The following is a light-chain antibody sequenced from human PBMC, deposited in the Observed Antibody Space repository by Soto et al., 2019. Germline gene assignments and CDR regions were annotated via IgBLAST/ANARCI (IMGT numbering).Light chain of an antibody. CDR1: QGISSY. J-gene: IGKJ1*01. CDR2: GAS. CDR3: QQYGNSPWT. V-gene: IGKV3-20*01. Sequence: EIVLTQSPCTLSLSPGERATLSCRASQGISSYLAWYQQKPGQPPSLLIYGASSRATGIPDRFSGSGSGTAFTLTISRLEPEDFAVYYCQQYGNSPWTFGQGTKVDIK.